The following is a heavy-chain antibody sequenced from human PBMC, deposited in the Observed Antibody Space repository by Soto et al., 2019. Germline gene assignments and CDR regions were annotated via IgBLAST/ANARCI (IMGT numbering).Heavy chain of an antibody. V-gene: IGHV1-18*01. CDR2: ISAYNGNT. D-gene: IGHD1-7*01. CDR1: GYTFTSYG. CDR3: AREGITGTTSHYYYYGMDV. J-gene: IGHJ6*02. Sequence: SVKVSCKASGYTFTSYGISWVRQAPVQGLEWMGWISAYNGNTNYAQKLQGRVTMTTDTSTSTAYMELRSLSSDDTAVYYCAREGITGTTSHYYYYGMDVWGQGTTVTVSS.